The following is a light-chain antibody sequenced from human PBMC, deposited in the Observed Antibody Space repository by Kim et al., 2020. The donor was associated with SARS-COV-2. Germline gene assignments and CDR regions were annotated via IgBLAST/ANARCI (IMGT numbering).Light chain of an antibody. Sequence: GQSIPISATGTSSDVGGYNYVSCYQQHPGKAPTLMIYDVSNRPSGVSNRFSGSKYGNTASLTISGLQAEDEADYYCSSYTSSSTLVFGGGTQLTVL. CDR3: SSYTSSSTLV. J-gene: IGLJ3*02. V-gene: IGLV2-14*03. CDR1: SSDVGGYNY. CDR2: DVS.